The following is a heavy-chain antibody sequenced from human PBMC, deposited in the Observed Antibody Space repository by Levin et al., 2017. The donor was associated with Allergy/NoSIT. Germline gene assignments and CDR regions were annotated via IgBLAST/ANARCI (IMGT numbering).Heavy chain of an antibody. CDR3: ATGPASTSYFDY. V-gene: IGHV3-15*01. Sequence: SGESLKISCTSSEFTLTNAWMTWVRQAPGKGLEWLGRLKSKTAGGTTDYAAPVKGRFTISRDHSKNTVYLQMNSLKTEDTAVYYCATGPASTSYFDYWGQGTLVTVSS. CDR2: LKSKTAGGTT. CDR1: EFTLTNAW. J-gene: IGHJ4*02. D-gene: IGHD2/OR15-2a*01.